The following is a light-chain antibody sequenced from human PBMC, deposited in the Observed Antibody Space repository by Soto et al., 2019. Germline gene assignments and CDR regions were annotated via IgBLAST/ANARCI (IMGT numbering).Light chain of an antibody. CDR3: SSYTSSSSYV. Sequence: QSALTQPASVSGSPGQSITISCTGTSSDVGGYNYVSWYQQHPDKAPRLIIYEVSNRPSGVSNRFSGSKSGNTASLTISGLQAEDEAHYYCSSYTSSSSYVFGTGTKLTVL. CDR2: EVS. V-gene: IGLV2-14*01. CDR1: SSDVGGYNY. J-gene: IGLJ1*01.